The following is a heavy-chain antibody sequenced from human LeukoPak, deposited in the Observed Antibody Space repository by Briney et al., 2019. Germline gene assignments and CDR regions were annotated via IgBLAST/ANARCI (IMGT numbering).Heavy chain of an antibody. J-gene: IGHJ4*02. CDR1: GFTFSSYA. CDR2: ISGSGGST. Sequence: GGSLRLSCAASGFTFSSYAMSWVRQALGKGLEWVSAISGSGGSTYYADSVKGRFTISRDNSKNTLYLQMNSLRAEDTAVYYCAKIIVVVPAAAYRDDYWGQGTLVTVSS. V-gene: IGHV3-23*01. CDR3: AKIIVVVPAAAYRDDY. D-gene: IGHD2-2*01.